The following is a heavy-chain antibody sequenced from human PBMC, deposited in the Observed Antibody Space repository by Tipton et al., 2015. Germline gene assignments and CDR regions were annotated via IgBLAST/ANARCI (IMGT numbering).Heavy chain of an antibody. V-gene: IGHV3-48*01. J-gene: IGHJ6*02. Sequence: SLRLSCAASGFTFRIYSMNWVRQSPGKGLEWISYISGSSTTIYYADSVKGRFTISRDNATNSLFLQMNSLRAEDTAVYYCARSGYCSGGSCPYYGMDVWGQGTTVTVSS. CDR1: GFTFRIYS. CDR2: ISGSSTTI. D-gene: IGHD2-15*01. CDR3: ARSGYCSGGSCPYYGMDV.